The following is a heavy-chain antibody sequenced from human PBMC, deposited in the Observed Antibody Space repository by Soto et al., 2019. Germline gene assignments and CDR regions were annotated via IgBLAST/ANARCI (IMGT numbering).Heavy chain of an antibody. D-gene: IGHD2-21*01. CDR1: GFTFTKYS. Sequence: EVQLVESGGGLVQPGGSLRLSCAASGFTFTKYSMNWVRQAPGKGLEWVSHISRSGSAIYYADSVKGRFTISRVNAKNAVYLQMNSLRDEDTAVYYCGRDIPNGAVDASDIWGQGTMVTVSS. CDR3: GRDIPNGAVDASDI. V-gene: IGHV3-48*02. CDR2: ISRSGSAI. J-gene: IGHJ3*02.